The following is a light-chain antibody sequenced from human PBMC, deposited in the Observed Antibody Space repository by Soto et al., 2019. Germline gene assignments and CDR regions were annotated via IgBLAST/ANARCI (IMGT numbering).Light chain of an antibody. V-gene: IGKV3-11*01. CDR2: DAS. CDR3: QQRAGWPYT. J-gene: IGKJ2*01. Sequence: DIVVTQSPGTLSLSPGERVTLSCRASQSINNYLAWYQQKPGQAPRLLIYDASNRATGIPSRFSGRGSGTDFTLRISGIEPEDFATYYCQQRAGWPYTFGQGTRLEIK. CDR1: QSINNY.